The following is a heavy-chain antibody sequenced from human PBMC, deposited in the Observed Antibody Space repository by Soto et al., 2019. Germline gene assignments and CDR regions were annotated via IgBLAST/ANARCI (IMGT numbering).Heavy chain of an antibody. D-gene: IGHD5-12*01. V-gene: IGHV3-23*01. CDR2: ISGSGGST. J-gene: IGHJ6*02. CDR1: GFTFSSYA. Sequence: LRLSCAASGFTFSSYAMSWVRQAPGKGLEWVSAISGSGGSTYYADSVKGRFTISRDNSKNTLYLQMNSLRAEDTAVYYCAKDFPRGYSGYDSSGRYYYYGMDVWGQGTTVTVSS. CDR3: AKDFPRGYSGYDSSGRYYYYGMDV.